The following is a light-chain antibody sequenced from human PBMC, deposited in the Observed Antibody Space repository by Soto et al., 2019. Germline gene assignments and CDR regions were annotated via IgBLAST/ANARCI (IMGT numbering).Light chain of an antibody. CDR2: EVS. CDR3: CSSAGTSTPPV. V-gene: IGLV2-23*02. CDR1: SSDFGSYKL. Sequence: QSALTQPAAVAGSPGQSITISCTGTSSDFGSYKLVSWYQQHPGKAPKLMISEVSKRPSGISDRFSGSKSCSTASLTISGLQAEDEADYYCCSSAGTSTPPVVGGGTQLTVL. J-gene: IGLJ7*01.